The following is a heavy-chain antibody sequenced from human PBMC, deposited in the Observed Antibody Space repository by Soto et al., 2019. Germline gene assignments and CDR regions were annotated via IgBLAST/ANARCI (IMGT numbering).Heavy chain of an antibody. J-gene: IGHJ4*02. D-gene: IGHD3-22*01. CDR1: GFTFSSYG. CDR3: AKVKAYYDSSGYYYRLNYFDY. Sequence: SGGSLRLSCAASGFTFSSYGMHWVRQAPGKGLEWVAVISYDGSNKYYADSVKGRFTISRDNSKNTLYLQMNSLRAEDTAVYYCAKVKAYYDSSGYYYRLNYFDYWGQGTLVTVSS. V-gene: IGHV3-30*18. CDR2: ISYDGSNK.